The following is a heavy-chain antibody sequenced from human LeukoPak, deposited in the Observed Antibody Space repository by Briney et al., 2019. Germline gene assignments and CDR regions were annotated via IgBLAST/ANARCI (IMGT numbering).Heavy chain of an antibody. CDR1: GGSIGSSY. CDR2: RNYSGTT. D-gene: IGHD2-21*02. Sequence: AETLSLTCSVSGGSIGSSYWSWIRQPPGKGLEWIGYRNYSGTTNYNPSLKSRVTISVDTSKNQFSLKLNSVTAADTAVYYCARHHCGGGDCYPTYYFDYWGQGTLVTVSS. J-gene: IGHJ4*02. V-gene: IGHV4-59*08. CDR3: ARHHCGGGDCYPTYYFDY.